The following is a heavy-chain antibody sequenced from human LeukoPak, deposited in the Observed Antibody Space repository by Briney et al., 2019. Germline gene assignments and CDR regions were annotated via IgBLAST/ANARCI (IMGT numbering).Heavy chain of an antibody. CDR3: ARLRYGGNSENFDY. J-gene: IGHJ4*02. Sequence: SETLSLTCAVYGGSFSGYYWSWIRQPPGKGLEWIGEINHSGSTNYNPSLKSRVTISVDTSKNQFSLKLSSVTAADTAVYYCARLRYGGNSENFDYWGQGTLVTVSS. CDR2: INHSGST. CDR1: GGSFSGYY. V-gene: IGHV4-34*01. D-gene: IGHD4-23*01.